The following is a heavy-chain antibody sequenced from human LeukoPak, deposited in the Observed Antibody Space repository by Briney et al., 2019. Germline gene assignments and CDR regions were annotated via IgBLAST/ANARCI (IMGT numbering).Heavy chain of an antibody. Sequence: SETLSLTCTVSGGSISSSSYYWGWIRQPPGKRLEWIGSIYYSGSTYYNPSLKSLVTISVDTSKNQFSLKLSSVTAADTAVYYCARTRYYYNSRSYGAPYYFDYWGQGTLVTVSS. J-gene: IGHJ4*02. CDR1: GGSISSSSYY. CDR3: ARTRYYYNSRSYGAPYYFDY. CDR2: IYYSGST. V-gene: IGHV4-39*01. D-gene: IGHD3-10*01.